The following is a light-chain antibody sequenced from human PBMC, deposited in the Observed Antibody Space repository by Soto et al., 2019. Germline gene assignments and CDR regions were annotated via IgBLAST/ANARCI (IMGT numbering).Light chain of an antibody. CDR2: LNSDGSH. V-gene: IGLV4-69*01. CDR3: QNGGTGIQV. J-gene: IGLJ2*01. Sequence: QSVLTQSPSASASLGASVKLTCTLSSGHSSYAIAWHQQQPEKGPRYLMKLNSDGSHSKGDGIPDRFSGSSSGAERYLTSSSLQAEDEADYYCQNGGTGIQVFGGGTKLTVL. CDR1: SGHSSYA.